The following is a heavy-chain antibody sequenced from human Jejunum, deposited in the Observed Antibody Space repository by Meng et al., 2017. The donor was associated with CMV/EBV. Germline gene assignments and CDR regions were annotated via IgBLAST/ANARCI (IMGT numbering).Heavy chain of an antibody. J-gene: IGHJ4*02. D-gene: IGHD6-13*01. CDR2: INPGGGST. Sequence: SFTTYYIHWVRQAPGQEPEWMGIINPGGGSTSYAQKFQGRITVTRDTSTSTVYMELSSLKSDDTAVYYCARVTYTSSWSEAGFEYWGQGTLVTVSS. V-gene: IGHV1-46*01. CDR3: ARVTYTSSWSEAGFEY. CDR1: SFTTYY.